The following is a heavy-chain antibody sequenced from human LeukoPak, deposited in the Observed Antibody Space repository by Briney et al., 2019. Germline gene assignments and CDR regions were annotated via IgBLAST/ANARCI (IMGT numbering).Heavy chain of an antibody. CDR3: ARHPRGLRYFPPHYMDV. V-gene: IGHV4-39*01. D-gene: IGHD3-9*01. J-gene: IGHJ6*03. CDR2: VHYSGST. CDR1: GGSISSSSYF. Sequence: SETLSLTCSVSGGSISSSSYFWGWIRQPPGKGLEWIASVHYSGSTYYNPSLKSRVTISVDTSKNQFSLKLSSVTAADTAVYYCARHPRGLRYFPPHYMDVWGKGTTVTVSS.